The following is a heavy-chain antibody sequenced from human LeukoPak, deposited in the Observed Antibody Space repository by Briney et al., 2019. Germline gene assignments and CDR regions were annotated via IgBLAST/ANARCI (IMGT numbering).Heavy chain of an antibody. D-gene: IGHD3-10*01. Sequence: GGSLRLSCAASGFTFNNYWMAWVRQAPGKGLEWVANIKGDRSEKFYVDSVKGRFTISRDNAKNSLYLQMGSLRAEDTAVYYCARVFGNRNDFDYWGQGTLVTVAS. J-gene: IGHJ4*02. CDR1: GFTFNNYW. CDR3: ARVFGNRNDFDY. V-gene: IGHV3-7*03. CDR2: IKGDRSEK.